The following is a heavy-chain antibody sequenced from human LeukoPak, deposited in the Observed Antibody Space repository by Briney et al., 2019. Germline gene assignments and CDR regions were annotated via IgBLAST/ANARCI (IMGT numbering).Heavy chain of an antibody. Sequence: SETLSLTCTVSGGSISSGGYYWSWIRQHPGKGLEWIGYIYYSGSTYYNPSLKSRVTISVDTSKNQFSLKLSSVTAADTAVYYCARERDCSSTSCHRRYYFDYWGQGTLVTVSS. CDR2: IYYSGST. D-gene: IGHD2-2*01. J-gene: IGHJ4*02. CDR3: ARERDCSSTSCHRRYYFDY. CDR1: GGSISSGGYY. V-gene: IGHV4-31*03.